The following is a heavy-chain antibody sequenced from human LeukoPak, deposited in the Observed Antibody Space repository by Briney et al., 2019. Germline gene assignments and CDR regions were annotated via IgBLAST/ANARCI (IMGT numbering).Heavy chain of an antibody. Sequence: PSETLSLTCAVYGGSFSGYYWSWIRQPPGKGLEWIGEINHSGSTNYNPSLKSRVTISVDTSKNQFSLKLSSVTAADTAVYYCARGRYDILTGYSDWGQGTLVTVSS. CDR1: GGSFSGYY. D-gene: IGHD3-9*01. CDR2: INHSGST. J-gene: IGHJ4*02. CDR3: ARGRYDILTGYSD. V-gene: IGHV4-34*01.